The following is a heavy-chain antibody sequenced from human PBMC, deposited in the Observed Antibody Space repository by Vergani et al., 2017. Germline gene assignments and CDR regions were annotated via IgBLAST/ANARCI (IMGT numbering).Heavy chain of an antibody. CDR3: AREKASTIYYYYYVDV. J-gene: IGHJ6*03. CDR2: IYTSGYT. CDR1: GGSIISCSYY. Sequence: QVQLQESGPGLVKPSQTLSLTCTVSGGSIISCSYYWSWIRQPAGKGLVWIGRIYTSGYTNYNPSLKSRVTISVTTSKNQFSLKLSSVNAADTAVYYCAREKASTIYYYYYVDVWGKGTTVTVSS. D-gene: IGHD1-26*01. V-gene: IGHV4-61*02.